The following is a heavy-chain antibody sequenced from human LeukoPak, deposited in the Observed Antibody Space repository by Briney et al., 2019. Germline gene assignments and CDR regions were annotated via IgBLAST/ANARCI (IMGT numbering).Heavy chain of an antibody. J-gene: IGHJ4*02. CDR2: ISYDGSNK. Sequence: GGSLRPSCAASGFTFSSYWMSWVRQAPGKGLEWVAVISYDGSNKYYADSVKGRFTISRDNSKNTLYLQMNSLRAEDTAVYYCAKGPEGGRYFDWLLHSTAPFDYWGQGTLVTVSS. V-gene: IGHV3-30*18. CDR3: AKGPEGGRYFDWLLHSTAPFDY. D-gene: IGHD3-9*01. CDR1: GFTFSSYW.